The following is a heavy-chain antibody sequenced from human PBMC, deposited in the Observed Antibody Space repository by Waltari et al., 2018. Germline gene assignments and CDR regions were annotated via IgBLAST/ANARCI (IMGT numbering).Heavy chain of an antibody. Sequence: QVQLQQWGAGLLKPSETLSLTCAVYGGSFSGYYWSWIRQPPGKGLEWIGEINHSGSTNINPSLKSRVTISVDTSKNQFSLKLSSVTAADTAVYYCAIIRVYYDFWSGYYTGTKGFDPWGQGTLVTVSS. D-gene: IGHD3-3*01. CDR2: INHSGST. V-gene: IGHV4-34*01. CDR3: AIIRVYYDFWSGYYTGTKGFDP. CDR1: GGSFSGYY. J-gene: IGHJ5*02.